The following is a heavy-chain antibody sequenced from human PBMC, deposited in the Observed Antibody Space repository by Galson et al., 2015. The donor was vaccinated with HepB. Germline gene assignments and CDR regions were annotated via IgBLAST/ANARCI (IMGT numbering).Heavy chain of an antibody. CDR1: GFTFSDYY. CDR3: ARGEADYAFDI. J-gene: IGHJ3*02. CDR2: ISSSSSHT. V-gene: IGHV3-11*06. D-gene: IGHD6-13*01. Sequence: SLRLSCAASGFTFSDYYMSWIRQAPGKGLEWVSYISSSSSHTSYADSVKGRFTISRDNAKNSLYLQMNSLRAEDTAVYYCARGEADYAFDIWGQGTMVTVSS.